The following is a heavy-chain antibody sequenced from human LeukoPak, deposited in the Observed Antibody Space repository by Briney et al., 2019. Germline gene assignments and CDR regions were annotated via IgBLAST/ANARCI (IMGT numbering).Heavy chain of an antibody. Sequence: SSETLSLTRTVSGYFIRSGFYWGWIRQPPGKGLEWIGSFYHSGSTYYNPSLESRVTISVDTSKNQFSLKLSSVTAADTAVYYCARPGYYYYYMDVWGKGTTVTISS. CDR1: GYFIRSGFY. V-gene: IGHV4-38-2*02. CDR2: FYHSGST. J-gene: IGHJ6*03. CDR3: ARPGYYYYYMDV.